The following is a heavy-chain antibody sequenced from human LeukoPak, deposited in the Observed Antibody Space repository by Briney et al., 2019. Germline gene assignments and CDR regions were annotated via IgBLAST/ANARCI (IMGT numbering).Heavy chain of an antibody. CDR2: ISGSGGSA. CDR1: GFTFSSYA. CDR3: TKGSGWYYYFDC. Sequence: GGSLRLSCAASGFTFSSYAMSWVRQASGKGLEWVSAISGSGGSAYYADSVKGRFTISRGNSKNTLYLQMNSLRAEDTAVYYCTKGSGWYYYFDCWGQGTLVTVSS. D-gene: IGHD6-19*01. V-gene: IGHV3-23*01. J-gene: IGHJ4*02.